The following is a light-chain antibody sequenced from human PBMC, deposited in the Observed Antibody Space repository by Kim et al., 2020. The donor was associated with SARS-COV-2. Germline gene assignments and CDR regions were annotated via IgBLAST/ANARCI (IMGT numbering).Light chain of an antibody. Sequence: EIVLTQSPGTLSLSPGERATLSCRASQSVTSSFLAWYQQKPGQAPRLLIYGPSSRATGIPDRFSGSGSGSDFTLTISRLEPEDFAVYYCQYDGGSEGTFGQGTKVEI. CDR2: GPS. J-gene: IGKJ1*01. CDR1: QSVTSSF. CDR3: QYDGGSEGT. V-gene: IGKV3-20*01.